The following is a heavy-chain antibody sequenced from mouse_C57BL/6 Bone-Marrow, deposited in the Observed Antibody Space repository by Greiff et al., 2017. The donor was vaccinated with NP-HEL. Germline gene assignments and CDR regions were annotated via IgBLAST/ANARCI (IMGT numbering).Heavy chain of an antibody. V-gene: IGHV5-4*01. D-gene: IGHD1-1*02. CDR3: ARDGDYGPAWFAY. CDR1: GFTFSSYA. J-gene: IGHJ3*01. Sequence: EVKVEESGGGLVKPGGSLKLSCAASGFTFSSYAMSWVRQTPEKRLEWVATISDGGSYTYYPDNVKGRFTISRDNAKNNLYLQMSHLKSEDTAMYYCARDGDYGPAWFAYWGQGTLVTVSA. CDR2: ISDGGSYT.